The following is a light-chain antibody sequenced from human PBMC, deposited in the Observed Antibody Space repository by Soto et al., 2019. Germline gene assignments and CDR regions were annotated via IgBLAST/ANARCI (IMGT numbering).Light chain of an antibody. CDR2: EVS. CDR3: QQHINWPLT. J-gene: IGKJ4*01. Sequence: EIVLTQSPATLPLSPGERATLSCRASQTVSSSLAWYQQKPGQAPRLLIYEVSNRATGIPARFSGSGSGADFTLTISSLEPGDFAIYYCQQHINWPLTFGGGTKV. CDR1: QTVSSS. V-gene: IGKV3-11*01.